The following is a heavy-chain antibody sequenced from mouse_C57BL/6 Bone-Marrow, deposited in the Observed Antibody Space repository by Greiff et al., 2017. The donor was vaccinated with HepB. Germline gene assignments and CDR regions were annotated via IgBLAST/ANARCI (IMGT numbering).Heavy chain of an antibody. V-gene: IGHV5-6*01. D-gene: IGHD1-1*01. CDR2: ISSGGSYT. Sequence: EVHLVESGGDLVKPGGSLKLSCAASGFTFSSYGMSWVRQTPDKRLEWVATISSGGSYTYYPDSVKGRFTISRDNAKNTLYLQMSNLKSEDTAMYYCARRKCSYAGFAYWGQGTLVTVSA. CDR3: ARRKCSYAGFAY. J-gene: IGHJ3*01. CDR1: GFTFSSYG.